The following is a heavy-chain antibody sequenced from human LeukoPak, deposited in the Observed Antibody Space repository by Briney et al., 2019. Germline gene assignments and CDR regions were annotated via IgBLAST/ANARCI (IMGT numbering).Heavy chain of an antibody. CDR1: GGSISSYY. J-gene: IGHJ6*03. V-gene: IGHV4-59*01. CDR3: ARRRGGDYGMYYYYYMDV. Sequence: PSETLSLTCTASGGSISSYYWSWVRQPPGKGLEWIGYIYYSGSTNYNPSLKSRVTISVDTSKNQFSLKLSSVTAADTAVYYCARRRGGDYGMYYYYYMDVWGKGTTVTVSS. CDR2: IYYSGST. D-gene: IGHD4-17*01.